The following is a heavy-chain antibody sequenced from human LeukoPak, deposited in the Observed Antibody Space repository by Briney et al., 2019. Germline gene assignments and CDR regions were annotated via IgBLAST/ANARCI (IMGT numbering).Heavy chain of an antibody. CDR3: ARRAEDYGDCGLDY. V-gene: IGHV4-38-2*01. D-gene: IGHD4-17*01. CDR1: GHSISSGYY. Sequence: PSETLSLTCAVSGHSISSGYYWGWIRQPPGKGLEWIGSIYHSGSTYYNPSLKSRVTISVDTSKNQFSLKLSSVTAADTAVYYCARRAEDYGDCGLDYWGQGTLVTVSS. J-gene: IGHJ4*02. CDR2: IYHSGST.